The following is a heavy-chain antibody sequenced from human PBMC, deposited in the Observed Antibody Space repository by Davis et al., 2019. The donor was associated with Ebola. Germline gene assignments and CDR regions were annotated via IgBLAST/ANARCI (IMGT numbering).Heavy chain of an antibody. CDR2: IYYSGST. CDR1: GGSISSSSYY. V-gene: IGHV4-39*07. J-gene: IGHJ4*02. CDR3: ARDYVY. D-gene: IGHD1-14*01. Sequence: SETLSLTCTVSGGSISSSSYYWGWIRQPPGKGLEWIGSIYYSGSTYYNPSLKSRVTISADTSKNQFSLRLKSVTAADTAMYYCARDYVYWGQGILVSVSS.